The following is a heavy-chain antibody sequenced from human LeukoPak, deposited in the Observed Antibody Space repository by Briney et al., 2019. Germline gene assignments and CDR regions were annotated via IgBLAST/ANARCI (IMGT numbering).Heavy chain of an antibody. CDR1: GFTFSSFA. CDR2: ISGSGGST. Sequence: PGASLRLSCAVSGFTFSSFAMSGVRPAPGEGVEWVSDISGSGGSTYYADSVKGRFTISRDNSKNTLYLQMNSLRAEDTAVYYCAKAPTTVTYYGMDVWGQGTTVTVSS. J-gene: IGHJ6*02. D-gene: IGHD4-17*01. CDR3: AKAPTTVTYYGMDV. V-gene: IGHV3-23*01.